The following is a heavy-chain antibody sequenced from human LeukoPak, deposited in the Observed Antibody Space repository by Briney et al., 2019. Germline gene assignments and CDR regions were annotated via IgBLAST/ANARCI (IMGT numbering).Heavy chain of an antibody. CDR3: AQRIQLWLGGWFDP. J-gene: IGHJ5*02. V-gene: IGHV4-34*01. Sequence: SETLSLTCAVYGGSFSGYYWSWIRQPPGKGLEWIGEINHSGSTNYNPSLKSRVTISVDTSKNQFSLKLSSATAADTAVYYCAQRIQLWLGGWFDPWGQGTLVTVSS. CDR1: GGSFSGYY. D-gene: IGHD5-18*01. CDR2: INHSGST.